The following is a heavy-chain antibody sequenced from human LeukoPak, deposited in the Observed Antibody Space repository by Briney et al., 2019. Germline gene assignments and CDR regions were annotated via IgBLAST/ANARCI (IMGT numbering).Heavy chain of an antibody. CDR3: AIYYHYCSSTSCFPL. CDR1: GGTFSSYA. V-gene: IGHV1-69*05. CDR2: IIPIFGTA. Sequence: SVKVSCKASGGTFSSYAISWVRQAPGQGLEWMGGIIPIFGTANYAQKFQGRVTITTDESTSTAYMELSSLGSEDTAVYYCAIYYHYCSSTSCFPLWGQGTLVTVSS. J-gene: IGHJ4*02. D-gene: IGHD2-2*01.